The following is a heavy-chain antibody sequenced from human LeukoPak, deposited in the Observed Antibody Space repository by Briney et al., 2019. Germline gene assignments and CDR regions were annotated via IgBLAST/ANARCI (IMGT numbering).Heavy chain of an antibody. D-gene: IGHD3-10*01. V-gene: IGHV3-7*01. CDR3: ATYKYGSGSLSYFFEY. CDR1: GFTFGDHW. Sequence: GGSLRLSCVVSGFTFGDHWMSWVRQSPGKGLEWVASIKRDGSETYYVDSVKGRFTISRDNAKNSLYLQMNSLRAEDTAVYYCATYKYGSGSLSYFFEYWGQGTLVTVSS. CDR2: IKRDGSET. J-gene: IGHJ4*02.